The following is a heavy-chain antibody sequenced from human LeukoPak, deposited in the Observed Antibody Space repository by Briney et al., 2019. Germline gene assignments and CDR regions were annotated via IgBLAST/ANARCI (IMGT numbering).Heavy chain of an antibody. CDR1: GFTFSSYA. J-gene: IGHJ5*02. CDR3: ARDTSITMVRGAKGFDP. D-gene: IGHD3-10*01. V-gene: IGHV3-23*01. Sequence: GGSLRLSCAASGFTFSSYAMSWVRQAPGKGPEWVAAISGSGGSTYYADSVKGRFTISRDNSKNSLYLQMNSLRAEDTAVYYCARDTSITMVRGAKGFDPWGQGTLVTVSS. CDR2: ISGSGGST.